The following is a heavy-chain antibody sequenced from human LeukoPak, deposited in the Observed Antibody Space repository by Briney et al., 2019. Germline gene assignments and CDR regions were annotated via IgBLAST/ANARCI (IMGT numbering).Heavy chain of an antibody. CDR2: IYSGGST. V-gene: IGHV3-53*01. J-gene: IGHJ4*02. CDR1: GFTVSSNY. D-gene: IGHD5-12*01. Sequence: GGSLRLSCAASGFTVSSNYMNWVRQAPGKGLEWVSVIYSGGSTYYADSVKGRFTISRDNSKNTLYLQMNSLRAEDTAVYYCARAIDIVATMDYWGQGTLVTVSS. CDR3: ARAIDIVATMDY.